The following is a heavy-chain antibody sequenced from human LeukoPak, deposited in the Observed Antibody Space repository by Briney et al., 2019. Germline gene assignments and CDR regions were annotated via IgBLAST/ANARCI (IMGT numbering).Heavy chain of an antibody. Sequence: GASVKVSCKVSGYTLSELTMHWVRQAPGKGLEWMGAFDPKDGETIYAQKFQGRVTITADKSTSTAYMELSSLRSEDTAVYYCASCGGDCYSDAFDIWGQGTMVTVSS. CDR1: GYTLSELT. D-gene: IGHD2-21*02. J-gene: IGHJ3*02. CDR2: FDPKDGET. CDR3: ASCGGDCYSDAFDI. V-gene: IGHV1-24*01.